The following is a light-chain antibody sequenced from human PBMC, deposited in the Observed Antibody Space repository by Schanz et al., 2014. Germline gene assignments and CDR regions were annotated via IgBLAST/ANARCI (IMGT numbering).Light chain of an antibody. CDR2: DVT. Sequence: QSALTQPPSASGSPGQSVTISCTGTSSDIGSHNFVSWYQQHPGKAPKFLIFDVTKRPSGVPDRFSGSKSGNTASLTISRLQADDEAVYYCSAYKGPNNFRVFGGGTKLTVL. CDR3: SAYKGPNNFRV. J-gene: IGLJ3*02. V-gene: IGLV2-8*01. CDR1: SSDIGSHNF.